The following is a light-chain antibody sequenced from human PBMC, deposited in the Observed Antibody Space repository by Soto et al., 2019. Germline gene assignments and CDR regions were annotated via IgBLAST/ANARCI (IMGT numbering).Light chain of an antibody. Sequence: EIVLTQSPVIVSFSPGERATLSCRASQTVDNFLAWYKLKPGKAPRLLIYDATKRASGIPVRFTGSGSGTDFILTISNIEAEDVAIYYCQQRKKWPPITFGQGTRLYIK. V-gene: IGKV3-11*01. CDR3: QQRKKWPPIT. J-gene: IGKJ5*01. CDR1: QTVDNF. CDR2: DAT.